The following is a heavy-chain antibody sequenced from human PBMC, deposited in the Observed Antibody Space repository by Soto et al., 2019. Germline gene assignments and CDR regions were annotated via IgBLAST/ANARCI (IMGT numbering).Heavy chain of an antibody. V-gene: IGHV3-30*18. D-gene: IGHD6-19*01. CDR1: GFTFSSYG. CDR3: AKDPHIAVAGYNWFDP. J-gene: IGHJ5*02. Sequence: GGSLRLSYAASGFTFSSYGMHWVRQAPGKGLEWVAVISYDGSNKYYADSVKGRFTISRDNSKNTLYLQMNSLRAEDTAVYYCAKDPHIAVAGYNWFDPWGQGTLVTVSS. CDR2: ISYDGSNK.